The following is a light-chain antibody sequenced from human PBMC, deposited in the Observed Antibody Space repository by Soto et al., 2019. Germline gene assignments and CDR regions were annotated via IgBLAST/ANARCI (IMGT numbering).Light chain of an antibody. J-gene: IGLJ3*02. Sequence: QSALTQPASVSGSPGQSITISCTGTTSDVGSYNYVSWYQQLPGKAPKLMIYEVSNRPSGISNRFSGSKSGNTASLTISGLQAEDEADYYCSSFTNSRLVFGGGTKVTVL. CDR2: EVS. CDR3: SSFTNSRLV. CDR1: TSDVGSYNY. V-gene: IGLV2-14*01.